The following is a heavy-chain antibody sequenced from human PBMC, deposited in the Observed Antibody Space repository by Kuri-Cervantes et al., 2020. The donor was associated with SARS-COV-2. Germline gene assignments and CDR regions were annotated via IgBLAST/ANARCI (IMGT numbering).Heavy chain of an antibody. CDR3: ARQKFHYYDSSGYQGATDY. CDR2: INPSGGST. D-gene: IGHD3-22*01. CDR1: GYTFTSYY. Sequence: ASVKVSCKASGYTFTSYYMHWVRQAPGQGLEWMGIINPSGGSTSYAQKFQGRVTMTRDTSTSTVYMELSSLRSEDTAVYYCARQKFHYYDSSGYQGATDYWGQGTLVTVSS. V-gene: IGHV1-46*01. J-gene: IGHJ4*02.